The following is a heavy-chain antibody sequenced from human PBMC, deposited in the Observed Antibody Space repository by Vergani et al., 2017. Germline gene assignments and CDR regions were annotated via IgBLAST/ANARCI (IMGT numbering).Heavy chain of an antibody. J-gene: IGHJ6*03. D-gene: IGHD2-2*01. V-gene: IGHV1-2*02. CDR3: ARDLLVPGARAPYYYMNV. CDR1: GYTFTGYY. Sequence: QVQLVQSGAEVKKPGASVKVSCKASGYTFTGYYIHWVRQAPGQGLEWMGWINPNSGGTKYAQKFQGRVTMTRDTSISTAYMELSRLRSDDTAVYYCARDLLVPGARAPYYYMNVWGKGATVTVSS. CDR2: INPNSGGT.